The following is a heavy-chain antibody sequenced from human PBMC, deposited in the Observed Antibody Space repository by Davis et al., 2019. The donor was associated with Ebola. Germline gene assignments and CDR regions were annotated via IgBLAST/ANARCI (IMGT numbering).Heavy chain of an antibody. J-gene: IGHJ5*02. CDR1: GFTFSSYD. D-gene: IGHD2-2*01. CDR3: ARTIVPHTYAT. CDR2: IGTAGDT. Sequence: GESLKISCAASGFTFSSYDMHWVRQATGKGLEWVSAIGTAGDTYYPGSVKGRFTISRENAKNSLYLQMNSLRAEDTAVYYCARTIVPHTYATWGQGTLVTVSS. V-gene: IGHV3-13*01.